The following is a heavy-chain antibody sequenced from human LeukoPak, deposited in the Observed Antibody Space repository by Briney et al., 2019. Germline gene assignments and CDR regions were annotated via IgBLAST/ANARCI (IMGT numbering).Heavy chain of an antibody. V-gene: IGHV1-46*01. CDR3: ARDKSGQYNWFDP. CDR1: GYTFTNYY. D-gene: IGHD3-3*01. CDR2: INPGGANT. J-gene: IGHJ5*02. Sequence: ASVKVSCKASGYTFTNYYIHWVRQAPGQGLEWMGLINPGGANTNYAQNFQGRVTMTRDTSTSTVYMELSSLRSDDTAVYYCARDKSGQYNWFDPWGQGTLVTVSS.